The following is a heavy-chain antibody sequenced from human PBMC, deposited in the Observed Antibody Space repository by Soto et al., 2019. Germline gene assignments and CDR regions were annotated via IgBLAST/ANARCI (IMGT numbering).Heavy chain of an antibody. CDR3: VRGWERTTQMCGFGDS. CDR2: IIPIFGVT. V-gene: IGHV1-69*04. J-gene: IGHJ4*02. CDR1: GGTFSSYT. D-gene: IGHD1-26*01. Sequence: QVQVVQSGAEVKKPGSSVKVSCKASGGTFSSYTITWVRQAPGQGLEWLGRIIPIFGVTNYAQKFQDTLTISADRPPTTAYMDLSSLTSADTAAYYCVRGWERTTQMCGFGDSWGQGTLGSVS.